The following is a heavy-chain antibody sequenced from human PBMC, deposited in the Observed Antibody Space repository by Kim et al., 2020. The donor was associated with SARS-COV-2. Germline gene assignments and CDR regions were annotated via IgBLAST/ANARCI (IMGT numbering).Heavy chain of an antibody. D-gene: IGHD6-19*01. Sequence: SETLSLTCTVSGGSISSSSSYWDWIRQPPGKGLEWIGSIYYSWSAYYNPALKSRVTISVDTYKNQFSLKLSSVTAADTALYYCARQKQWLAPLDYWGQGTLVPVSS. CDR3: ARQKQWLAPLDY. J-gene: IGHJ4*02. CDR2: IYYSWSA. V-gene: IGHV4-39*01. CDR1: GGSISSSSSY.